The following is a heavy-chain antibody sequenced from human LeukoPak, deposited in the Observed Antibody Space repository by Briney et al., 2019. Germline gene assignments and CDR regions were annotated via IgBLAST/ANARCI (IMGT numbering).Heavy chain of an antibody. D-gene: IGHD5-18*01. CDR3: ARGRGYSSPFDY. CDR1: GGSISSYY. J-gene: IGHJ4*02. V-gene: IGHV4-59*08. CDR2: IYYSGST. Sequence: SETLSLTCTVSGGSISSYYWSWIRQPPGKGLEWIGYIYYSGSTNYNPSLKRRVTISVDTSKNQFSLKLSSVTAADTAVYYCARGRGYSSPFDYWGQGTLVTVSS.